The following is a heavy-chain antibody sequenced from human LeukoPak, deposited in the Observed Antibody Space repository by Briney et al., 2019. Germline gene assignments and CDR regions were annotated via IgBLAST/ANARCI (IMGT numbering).Heavy chain of an antibody. CDR2: MNPNSGNT. Sequence: VASVKVSCKASGYTFTSYDINWVRQATGQGLEWMGWMNPNSGNTGYAQKFQGRVTMTRNTSISTAYMELSSLRSDDTAVYYCAREKPRSGSSFFDYWGQGTLVTVSS. D-gene: IGHD1-26*01. V-gene: IGHV1-8*01. CDR1: GYTFTSYD. CDR3: AREKPRSGSSFFDY. J-gene: IGHJ4*02.